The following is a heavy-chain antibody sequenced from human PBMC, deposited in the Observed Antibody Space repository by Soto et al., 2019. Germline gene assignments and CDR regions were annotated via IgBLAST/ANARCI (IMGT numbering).Heavy chain of an antibody. CDR1: GFTFGDYA. D-gene: IGHD3-22*01. Sequence: SLRLSCTASGFTFGDYAMSWFRQAPGKGLEWVGFTRSKAYGGTTEYAASVKGRFTISRDDSKSIAYLQMNSLKTEDTAVYYCTRVPPDYDSSGYYYPTLYYYSGMDVWGQGTTVTVSS. V-gene: IGHV3-49*03. CDR3: TRVPPDYDSSGYYYPTLYYYSGMDV. CDR2: TRSKAYGGTT. J-gene: IGHJ6*02.